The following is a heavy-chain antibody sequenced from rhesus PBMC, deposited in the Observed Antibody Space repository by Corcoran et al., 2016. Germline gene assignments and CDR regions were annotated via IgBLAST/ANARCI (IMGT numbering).Heavy chain of an antibody. D-gene: IGHD2-15*01. J-gene: IGHJ4*01. CDR2: IYGSGGST. CDR1: GGSISSSY. CDR3: VRGGYCSSSYCSSFDY. V-gene: IGHV4-169*01. Sequence: QLQLQESGPGLVKPSETLSVTCAVSGGSISSSYWSWIRQAPGKGLEGIGYIYGSGGSTNYNHSLKRRVNLAVDTSKNQFSLKLSAVTAADTAVYYCVRGGYCSSSYCSSFDYWGQGVLVTVSS.